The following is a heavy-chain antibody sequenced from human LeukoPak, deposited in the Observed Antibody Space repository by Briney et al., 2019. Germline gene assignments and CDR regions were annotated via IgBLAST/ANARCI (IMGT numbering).Heavy chain of an antibody. CDR2: MYYSGST. CDR1: GGSISSSSYC. D-gene: IGHD1-26*01. J-gene: IGHJ4*02. Sequence: SETLSLTCTVSGGSISSSSYCWGWIRQPPGKGLEWIGSMYYSGSTYYNPSLKSRVTISVDTSKNQFSPKLSSVTAADTAVYYCARHRGSPYSGSYYYFDYWGQGTLVTVSS. CDR3: ARHRGSPYSGSYYYFDY. V-gene: IGHV4-39*01.